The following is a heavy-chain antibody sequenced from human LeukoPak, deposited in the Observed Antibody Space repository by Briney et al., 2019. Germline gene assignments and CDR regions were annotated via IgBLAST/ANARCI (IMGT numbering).Heavy chain of an antibody. CDR2: ISAYNGNT. J-gene: IGHJ6*02. CDR1: GYTFTSYG. D-gene: IGHD2-15*01. V-gene: IGHV1-18*01. Sequence: ASVKVSCKASGYTFTSYGISWVRQAPGQGLEWMGWISAYNGNTNYAQKLQGRVTMTTDTSTSTAYMELRSLRSDDTAVYYCARDVGFGYSLHYYYGMDVWGQGTTVTVSS. CDR3: ARDVGFGYSLHYYYGMDV.